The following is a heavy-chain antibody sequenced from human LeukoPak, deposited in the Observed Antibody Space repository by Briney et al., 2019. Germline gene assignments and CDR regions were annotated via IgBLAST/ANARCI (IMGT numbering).Heavy chain of an antibody. V-gene: IGHV3-48*03. CDR3: ARGLHLIDY. Sequence: GGSLRLSCAASGFTFCSYEMNWVRQAPGKGLEWVSYISSSGSTIYYADSVKRRFTISRDNDKNSLYLQMNSLRAEDTAVYYCARGLHLIDYWGQGTLVTVSS. J-gene: IGHJ4*02. CDR1: GFTFCSYE. D-gene: IGHD4-11*01. CDR2: ISSSGSTI.